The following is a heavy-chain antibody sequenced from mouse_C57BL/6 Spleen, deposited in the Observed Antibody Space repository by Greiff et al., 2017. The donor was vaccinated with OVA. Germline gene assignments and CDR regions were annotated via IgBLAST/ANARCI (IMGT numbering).Heavy chain of an antibody. CDR1: GFTFSSYA. CDR2: ISDGGSYT. J-gene: IGHJ1*03. CDR3: AREGYSNYPWYFDV. Sequence: EVMLVESGGGLVKPGGSLKLSCAASGFTFSSYAMSWVRQTPEKRLEWVATISDGGSYTYYPDNVKGRFTISRDNAKNNLYLQMSHLKSEDTAMYYCAREGYSNYPWYFDVWGTGTTVTVSS. D-gene: IGHD2-5*01. V-gene: IGHV5-4*01.